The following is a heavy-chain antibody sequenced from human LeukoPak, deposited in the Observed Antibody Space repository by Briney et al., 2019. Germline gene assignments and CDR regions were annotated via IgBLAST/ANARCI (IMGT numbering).Heavy chain of an antibody. V-gene: IGHV1-69*13. Sequence: ASVKVSCKASGGTFSSYAISWVRQAPGQGLEWMGGIIPIFGTANYAQKFQGRVTITADESTSTAYMELSSLGSEDTAVYYCARAVGAMSDYYYYYGMDVWGQGTLVTVSS. CDR2: IIPIFGTA. CDR1: GGTFSSYA. CDR3: ARAVGAMSDYYYYYGMDV. D-gene: IGHD1-26*01. J-gene: IGHJ6*02.